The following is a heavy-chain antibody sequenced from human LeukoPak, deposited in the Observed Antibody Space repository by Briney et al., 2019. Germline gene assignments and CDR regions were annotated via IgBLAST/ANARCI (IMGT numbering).Heavy chain of an antibody. CDR2: ISGDGGST. D-gene: IGHD6-19*01. CDR1: GFTFDDYA. Sequence: QTGGSLRLSCAASGFTFDDYAMHWVRQAPGKGLEWVSLISGDGGSTYYADSVKGRFTISRDNSKNSLYLQMNSLRTEDTALYYCAKDITVGYSSGWRAAEFCGQGTLVTVSS. CDR3: AKDITVGYSSGWRAAEF. V-gene: IGHV3-43*02. J-gene: IGHJ4*02.